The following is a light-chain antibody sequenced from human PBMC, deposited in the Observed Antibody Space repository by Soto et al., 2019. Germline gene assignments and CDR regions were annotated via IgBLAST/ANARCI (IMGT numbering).Light chain of an antibody. CDR2: WAS. V-gene: IGKV4-1*01. J-gene: IGKJ3*01. CDR3: QQYFSIPFT. Sequence: DIVMTQSPDSLAVSLGERATINCKSSQSVLYSSNNKDYLAWYQQKPGQPPKLLIYWASTRESGVPDRFSGGGSGTDFTLTISSLQAEDVAGYYCQQYFSIPFTFGPGTKVDIK. CDR1: QSVLYSSNNKDY.